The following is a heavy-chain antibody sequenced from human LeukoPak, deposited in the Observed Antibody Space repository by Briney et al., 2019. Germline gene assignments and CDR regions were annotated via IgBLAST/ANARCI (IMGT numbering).Heavy chain of an antibody. D-gene: IGHD1-26*01. CDR2: IIPILGIA. J-gene: IGHJ2*01. V-gene: IGHV1-69*04. CDR3: ARAPSGSHRPYWYFDL. CDR1: GGTFSSYA. Sequence: ASVKVSCKASGGTFSSYAISWVRQAPGQGLEWMGRIIPILGIANYAQKFQGRVTITADKSTSTAYMELSSLRSEDTAVYYCARAPSGSHRPYWYFDLWGRGTLVTVSS.